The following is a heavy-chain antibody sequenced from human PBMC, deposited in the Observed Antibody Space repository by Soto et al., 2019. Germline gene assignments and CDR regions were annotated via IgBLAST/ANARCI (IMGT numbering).Heavy chain of an antibody. CDR1: GGSFSGYY. V-gene: IGHV4-34*01. D-gene: IGHD7-27*01. J-gene: IGHJ4*02. CDR2: INHSGST. Sequence: QVQRQQWGAGLLKPSETLSLTCAVYGGSFSGYYWNWIRQPPGKGLEWIGEINHSGSTNYNPSLKSRVTISVDTSKNQFSLKLNSVTAADTAVYYCARGWGRIFDYWGQGTLVTVSS. CDR3: ARGWGRIFDY.